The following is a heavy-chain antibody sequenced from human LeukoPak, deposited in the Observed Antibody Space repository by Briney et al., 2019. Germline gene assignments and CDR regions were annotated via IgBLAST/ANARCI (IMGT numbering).Heavy chain of an antibody. D-gene: IGHD6-19*01. CDR3: ARDSSGWYTPHYYFDY. J-gene: IGHJ4*02. Sequence: SETLSLTCTVSGGSINTPNYYWGWIRQTPGKGLEWIGSIYHSGSTYYNPSLKSRVTISVDTSKNQFSLKLSSVTAADTAVYYCARDSSGWYTPHYYFDYWGQGTLVTVSS. CDR1: GGSINTPNYY. V-gene: IGHV4-39*07. CDR2: IYHSGST.